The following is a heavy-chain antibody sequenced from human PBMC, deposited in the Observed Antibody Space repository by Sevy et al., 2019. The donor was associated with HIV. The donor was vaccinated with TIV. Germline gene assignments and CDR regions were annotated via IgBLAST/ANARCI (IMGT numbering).Heavy chain of an antibody. CDR3: AKPSIPSTDGDY. CDR2: ISGSGGST. Sequence: GGSLRLTCAASGFTFSSYAMSWVRQAPGKGLEWVSAISGSGGSTYYADSVKGRFTISRDNSKNTLYLQMNSLRAEDTAVYYCAKPSIPSTDGDYWDQGTLVTVSS. V-gene: IGHV3-23*01. D-gene: IGHD4-17*01. CDR1: GFTFSSYA. J-gene: IGHJ4*02.